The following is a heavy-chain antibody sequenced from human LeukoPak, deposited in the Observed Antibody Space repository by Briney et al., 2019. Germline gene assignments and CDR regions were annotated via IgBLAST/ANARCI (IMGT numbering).Heavy chain of an antibody. D-gene: IGHD3-16*02. Sequence: ASVKVSCKASGYTFTSYYMHWVRQAPGQGLEWMGIINPSGGSTSYAQKFQRRVTMTRDTSTSTVYMELSSLRSEDTAVYYCATARDDYIWGSYRYVSWFDPWGQGTLVTVSS. V-gene: IGHV1-46*01. CDR1: GYTFTSYY. J-gene: IGHJ5*02. CDR3: ATARDDYIWGSYRYVSWFDP. CDR2: INPSGGST.